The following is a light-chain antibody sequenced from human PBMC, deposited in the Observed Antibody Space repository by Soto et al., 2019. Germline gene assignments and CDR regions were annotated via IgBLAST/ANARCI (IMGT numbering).Light chain of an antibody. CDR1: SSNIGAGYQ. J-gene: IGLJ3*02. CDR2: GNS. CDR3: QTYDKSLGGWV. V-gene: IGLV1-40*01. Sequence: QSVLTQPPSVSGAPGQTVTISCPGSSSNIGAGYQVHWYMQLPGQAPKLLIFGNSNRPSGVPDRFSGSRSGSSASLAIAGLQAEDGADYYCQTYDKSLGGWVFGGGTKVTVL.